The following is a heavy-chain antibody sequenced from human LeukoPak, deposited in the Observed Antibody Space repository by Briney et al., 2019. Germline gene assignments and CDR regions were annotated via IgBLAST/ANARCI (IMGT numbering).Heavy chain of an antibody. CDR2: INNSGST. J-gene: IGHJ3*02. V-gene: IGHV4-39*01. CDR3: ARRPIGDCGSTYCYVFDI. Sequence: SETLSLTCTVSGGSMSSRDCYWGWIRQPPGKGLEWIGTINNSGSTYSNPSLKSRVTVSADTSKNQFSLKLSSVTAADTAVYYCARRPIGDCGSTYCYVFDIWGQGTRVTVSS. D-gene: IGHD2-2*01. CDR1: GGSMSSRDCY.